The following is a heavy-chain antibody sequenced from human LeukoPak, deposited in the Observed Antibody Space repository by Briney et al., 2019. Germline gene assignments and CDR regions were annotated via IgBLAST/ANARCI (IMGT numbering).Heavy chain of an antibody. CDR3: ASRTRTGAFDI. J-gene: IGHJ3*02. V-gene: IGHV1-8*01. D-gene: IGHD4-17*01. Sequence: ASVKVSCKASGYTFTSYDINWVRQATGQGLEWMGWMNPNSGNTGYAQQFQGRVTMTRNTAISTAYMELSSLRSEDTAVYYCASRTRTGAFDIWRQGTMVTVSS. CDR2: MNPNSGNT. CDR1: GYTFTSYD.